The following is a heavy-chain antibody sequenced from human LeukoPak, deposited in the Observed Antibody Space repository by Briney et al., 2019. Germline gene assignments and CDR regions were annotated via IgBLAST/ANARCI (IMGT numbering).Heavy chain of an antibody. Sequence: GGSQTLLCAASGLTLSHYNMNWARHSRGRGREWVAGMSSSSRYLCYSDSVNGRFDSSRHNAKNSLYLQMNSLRAEDASVCDCARLLTAVPLPIDYWRGGPVLTVS. D-gene: IGHD6-13*01. CDR1: GLTLSHYN. CDR2: MSSSSRYL. CDR3: ARLLTAVPLPIDY. V-gene: IGHV3-21*06. J-gene: IGHJ4*02.